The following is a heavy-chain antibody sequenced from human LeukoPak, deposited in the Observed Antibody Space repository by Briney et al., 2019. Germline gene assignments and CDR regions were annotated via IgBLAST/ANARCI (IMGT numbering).Heavy chain of an antibody. V-gene: IGHV1-2*02. CDR3: ARDLYSSSPGGMDV. D-gene: IGHD6-6*01. CDR1: GYTFTGYY. CDR2: INPNSGGT. Sequence: ASVKVSCKASGYTFTGYYMHWVRQAPVQGLGWMGWINPNSGGTNYAQKFQGRVTMTRDTSISTAYMELSRLRSDDTAVYYCARDLYSSSPGGMDVWGQGTTVTVSS. J-gene: IGHJ6*02.